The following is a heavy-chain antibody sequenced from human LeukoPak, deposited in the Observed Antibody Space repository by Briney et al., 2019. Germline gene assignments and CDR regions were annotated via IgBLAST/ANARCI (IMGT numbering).Heavy chain of an antibody. CDR3: ARRRRGSSSGNYFDY. CDR1: GGSISNSSYY. D-gene: IGHD6-6*01. V-gene: IGHV4-39*01. J-gene: IGHJ4*02. Sequence: KPSETLCLTCTVSGGSISNSSYYRGWIRQPPGKGLEWIGSIYYSGSTYYNPSLKSRVTISVDTSKNQFSLKLSSVTAADTAVYYCARRRRGSSSGNYFDYWGQGTLVTVSS. CDR2: IYYSGST.